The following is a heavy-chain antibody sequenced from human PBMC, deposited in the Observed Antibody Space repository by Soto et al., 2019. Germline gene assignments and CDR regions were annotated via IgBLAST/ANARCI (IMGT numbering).Heavy chain of an antibody. CDR1: GFTVGDYA. CDR3: LVDYYYYMDV. D-gene: IGHD2-15*01. CDR2: IRSKAYGGTT. V-gene: IGHV3-49*03. J-gene: IGHJ6*03. Sequence: PGGSLRLSCTASGFTVGDYAMSWFRQAPGKGLEWVGFIRSKAYGGTTEYAASVKGRFTISRDDSKSIAYLQMNSLKTEDTAVYYCLVDYYYYMDVWGKGTTVTVSS.